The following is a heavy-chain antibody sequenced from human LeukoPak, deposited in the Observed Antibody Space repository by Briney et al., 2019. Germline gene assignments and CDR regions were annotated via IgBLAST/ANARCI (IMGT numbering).Heavy chain of an antibody. V-gene: IGHV3-33*08. D-gene: IGHD3-22*01. J-gene: IGHJ5*02. CDR2: LWFDGSHQ. Sequence: GGSLRLSCAASGFTVSSNYMSWVRQAPGKGLEWVAFLWFDGSHQYYADSVRGRFIISRDNSNNTLYLQMNSLRADDTAVYYCARYGNYFDTTPNWFDTWGQGTLVTVSS. CDR1: GFTVSSNY. CDR3: ARYGNYFDTTPNWFDT.